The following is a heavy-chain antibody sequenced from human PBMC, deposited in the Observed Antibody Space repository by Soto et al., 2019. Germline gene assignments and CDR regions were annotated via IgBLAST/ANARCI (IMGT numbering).Heavy chain of an antibody. CDR3: AVGWFGDSHYYYYGMDV. V-gene: IGHV1-18*01. J-gene: IGHJ6*02. CDR2: ISAYNGNT. D-gene: IGHD3-10*01. Sequence: QVQLVQSGAEVKKPGASVKVSCKASGYTFTSYGISWVRQAPGQGLEWMGWISAYNGNTNYAQKLQGRVTMTTDTFTSTAYMELRSLRSDDTAVYYCAVGWFGDSHYYYYGMDVWGQGTTVTVSS. CDR1: GYTFTSYG.